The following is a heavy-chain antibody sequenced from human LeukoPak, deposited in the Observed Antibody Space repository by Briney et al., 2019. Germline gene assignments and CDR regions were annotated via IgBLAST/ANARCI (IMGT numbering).Heavy chain of an antibody. D-gene: IGHD2-15*01. Sequence: TPSETLSLTCTVSGGSISSYYWSWIRQPPGKGLEWIGYIYYSGSTNYNPSLKSRVTISVDTSKNQFSLKLSSVTAADTAVYYCARRVAATSSMRYYYYMDVWGKGTTVTISS. J-gene: IGHJ6*03. CDR2: IYYSGST. CDR3: ARRVAATSSMRYYYYMDV. CDR1: GGSISSYY. V-gene: IGHV4-59*01.